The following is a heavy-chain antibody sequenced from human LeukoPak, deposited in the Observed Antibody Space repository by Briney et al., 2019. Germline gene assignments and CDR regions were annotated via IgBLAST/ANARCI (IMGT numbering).Heavy chain of an antibody. CDR3: ARLIYYGSGSYYNTFYYMDV. Sequence: GESLKISCKGSGYSFNTYWIGWVRQMPGKGLEWMGIIYPGDSDTKYSPSFQGQVTISADKSISTAYLQWSSLKASDTAMYYCARLIYYGSGSYYNTFYYMDVWGKGTTVTVSS. CDR2: IYPGDSDT. CDR1: GYSFNTYW. V-gene: IGHV5-51*01. J-gene: IGHJ6*03. D-gene: IGHD3-10*01.